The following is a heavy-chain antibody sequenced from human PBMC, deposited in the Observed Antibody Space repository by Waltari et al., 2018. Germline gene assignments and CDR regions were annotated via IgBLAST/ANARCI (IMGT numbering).Heavy chain of an antibody. Sequence: QVQLVQSGSALKNPGASVKVSSKASEYTFTSYALNWWRQAHGQGLELMGWINTNTGNPTYVQGFTGRFVFSLDTSVSTAYLQINSLKADDTAVYYCAREVVPAATIVVNWFDPWGQGTLVTVSS. J-gene: IGHJ5*02. V-gene: IGHV7-4-1*02. CDR2: INTNTGNP. CDR1: EYTFTSYA. CDR3: AREVVPAATIVVNWFDP. D-gene: IGHD2-2*01.